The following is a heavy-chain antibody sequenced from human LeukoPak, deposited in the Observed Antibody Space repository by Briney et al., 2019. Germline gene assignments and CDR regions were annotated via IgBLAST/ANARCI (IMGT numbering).Heavy chain of an antibody. CDR1: VGTFNNYA. V-gene: IGHV1-69*13. Sequence: RASVTVSYKASVGTFNNYAISWVRQAPGQGVEGMGGIIPIFGTANYAQKFQGRVTIPADESTITAYMELSSLRSEDTAVYYCARGTYYDILTGYYNGRWAEVGTQYYYYYMDVWGKGTTVTISS. CDR3: ARGTYYDILTGYYNGRWAEVGTQYYYYYMDV. CDR2: IIPIFGTA. D-gene: IGHD3-9*01. J-gene: IGHJ6*03.